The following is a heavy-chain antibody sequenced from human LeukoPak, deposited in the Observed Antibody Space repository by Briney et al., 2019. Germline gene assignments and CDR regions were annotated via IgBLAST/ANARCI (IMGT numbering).Heavy chain of an antibody. Sequence: PSETLSLTCAVYGGSFSGYYWSWIHQPPGKGLEWIGEINHSGSTNYNPSLKSRVTISVDTSKNQFSLKLSSVTAADTAVYYCARPNTRHYYGSGSYPYWGQGTLVTVSS. D-gene: IGHD3-10*01. CDR1: GGSFSGYY. V-gene: IGHV4-34*01. J-gene: IGHJ4*02. CDR2: INHSGST. CDR3: ARPNTRHYYGSGSYPY.